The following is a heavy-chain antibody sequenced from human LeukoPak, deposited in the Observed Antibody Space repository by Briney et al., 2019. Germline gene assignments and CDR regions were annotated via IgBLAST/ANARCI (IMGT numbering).Heavy chain of an antibody. CDR1: GGTFSSYA. CDR2: IIPIFGTA. V-gene: IGHV1-69*01. D-gene: IGHD6-19*01. J-gene: IGHJ4*02. CDR3: ARGRMAGTYVFDY. Sequence: SVKVSCKASGGTFSSYAISWVRQAPGQGLEWMGGIIPIFGTANYAQKFQGRVTITADESTGTAYMELSSLRSEDTAVYYCARGRMAGTYVFDYWGQGTLVTVSS.